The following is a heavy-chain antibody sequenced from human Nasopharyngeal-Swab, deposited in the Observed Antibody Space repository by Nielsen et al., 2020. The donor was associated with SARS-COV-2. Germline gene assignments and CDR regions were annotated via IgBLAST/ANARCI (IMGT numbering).Heavy chain of an antibody. V-gene: IGHV1-18*04. CDR2: VSASNGNT. J-gene: IGHJ2*01. CDR3: ARVFNTDWYFDL. CDR1: GYTFTGYY. Sequence: ASVKVSCKASGYTFTGYYMHWVRQAPGQGLEWMGWVSASNGNTVYAQNLQGRLTVTTDTSTSTAYMELRSLTSDDTAVYYCARVFNTDWYFDLWGRGTLVTVSS.